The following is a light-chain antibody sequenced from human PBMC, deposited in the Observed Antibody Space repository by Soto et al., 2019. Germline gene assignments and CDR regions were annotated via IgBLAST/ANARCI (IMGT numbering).Light chain of an antibody. J-gene: IGKJ1*01. Sequence: DIQMTQSPSTLSASVGDRVTITCRASQSISSWLAWYQQKPGKAPKLLIYKASSLESGVPSRFSGSGSGKEFTLTISSLQPDDFATYSWQQYNSYPWTFGQGTKVEIK. CDR2: KAS. V-gene: IGKV1-5*03. CDR1: QSISSW. CDR3: QQYNSYPWT.